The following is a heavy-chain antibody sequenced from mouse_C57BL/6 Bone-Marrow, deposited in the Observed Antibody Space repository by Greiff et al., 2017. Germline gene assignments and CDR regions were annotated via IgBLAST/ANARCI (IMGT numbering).Heavy chain of an antibody. D-gene: IGHD4-1*01. CDR3: ARENWYYAMDY. V-gene: IGHV1-82*01. CDR2: IYPGDGDT. J-gene: IGHJ4*01. CDR1: GYAFSSSW. Sequence: QVQLQQSGPELVKPGASVKISCKASGYAFSSSWMNWVKQRPGKGLEWIGRIYPGDGDTNYNGKFKGKATLTADKSSSTAYMQLSSLTSEDSAVYFCARENWYYAMDYWGQGTSVTVSS.